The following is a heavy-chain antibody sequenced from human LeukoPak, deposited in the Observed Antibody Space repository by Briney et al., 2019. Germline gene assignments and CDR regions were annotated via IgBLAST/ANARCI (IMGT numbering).Heavy chain of an antibody. Sequence: GESLKISCKGSGYTFASYWIGWVRQMPGKGLEWMGIIYPGDSDTRYSPSFQGQVTISADKSISTAYLQWNSLKASDTAMYYCARGHLYDHSTTCYYFDYWGQGTLVTVSS. CDR2: IYPGDSDT. D-gene: IGHD3-16*01. V-gene: IGHV5-51*01. J-gene: IGHJ4*02. CDR3: ARGHLYDHSTTCYYFDY. CDR1: GYTFASYW.